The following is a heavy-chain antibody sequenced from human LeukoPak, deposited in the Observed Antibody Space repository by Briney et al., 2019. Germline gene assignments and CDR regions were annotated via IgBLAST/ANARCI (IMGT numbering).Heavy chain of an antibody. D-gene: IGHD3-22*01. CDR1: GGSISSYY. V-gene: IGHV4-59*01. CDR2: IYYSGST. Sequence: PSETLSLTCTVSGGSISSYYWSWIRQPPGKGLEWIGYIYYSGSTNYNPSLKSRVTISVDTSKNQFSLKLSSVTAADTAVYYCASHNYYDSSGYYHNWFDHWDQGTLVTVSS. J-gene: IGHJ5*02. CDR3: ASHNYYDSSGYYHNWFDH.